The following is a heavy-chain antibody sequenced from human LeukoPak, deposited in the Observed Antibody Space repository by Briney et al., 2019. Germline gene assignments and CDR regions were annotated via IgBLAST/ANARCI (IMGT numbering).Heavy chain of an antibody. Sequence: ASETLSLTCAVYGGSFSGYYWSWIRQPPGKGLEWIGEINHSGSTNYNPFLKSRVTISVDTSKNQFSLKLSSVTAADAAVYYCARGLGLRWQYFDYWGQGTLVTVSS. CDR1: GGSFSGYY. CDR2: INHSGST. CDR3: ARGLGLRWQYFDY. J-gene: IGHJ4*02. D-gene: IGHD4-23*01. V-gene: IGHV4-34*01.